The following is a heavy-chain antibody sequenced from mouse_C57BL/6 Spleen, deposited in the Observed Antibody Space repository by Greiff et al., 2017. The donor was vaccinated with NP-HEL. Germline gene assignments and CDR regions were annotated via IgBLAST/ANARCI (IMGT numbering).Heavy chain of an antibody. V-gene: IGHV1-26*01. CDR1: GYTFTDYY. CDR3: ARGWDYDYEDYAMDY. Sequence: EVQLQQSGPELVKPGASVKISCKASGYTFTDYYMNWVKQSHGKSLEWIGDINPNNGGTSYNQKFKGKATLTVDKSSSTAYMELRSLTSEDSAVYYCARGWDYDYEDYAMDYWGQGTSVTVSS. CDR2: INPNNGGT. J-gene: IGHJ4*01. D-gene: IGHD2-4*01.